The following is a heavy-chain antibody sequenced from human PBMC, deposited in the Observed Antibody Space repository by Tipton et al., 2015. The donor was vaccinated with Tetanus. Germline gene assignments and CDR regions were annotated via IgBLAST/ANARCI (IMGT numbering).Heavy chain of an antibody. V-gene: IGHV4-31*03. Sequence: LRLSCTVSGGSISSDGAYWSWIRQHPGEGLEWIGYISNSGSTYYNPSLKSRVTISVDASQKQISLKVNSVTAADTAVYYCARDRGVRGGYYYYHGMDVWGQGTTVTVSS. CDR3: ARDRGVRGGYYYYHGMDV. J-gene: IGHJ6*02. CDR2: ISNSGST. CDR1: GGSISSDGAY. D-gene: IGHD3-10*01.